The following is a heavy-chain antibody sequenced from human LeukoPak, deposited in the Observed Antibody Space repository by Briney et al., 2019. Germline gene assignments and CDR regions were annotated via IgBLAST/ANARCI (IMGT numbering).Heavy chain of an antibody. D-gene: IGHD5-12*01. CDR1: GFTFSSYE. J-gene: IGHJ4*02. CDR3: ARDDSVATIPLPFDY. V-gene: IGHV3-48*03. CDR2: ISSSGSTI. Sequence: PGGSLRLSCAASGFTFSSYEMNWVRQAPGKGLEWVSYISSSGSTIYYADSVKGRFTISRDNAKNSLYLQMNSLRAEDTAVYYCARDDSVATIPLPFDYWGQGTLVTVSS.